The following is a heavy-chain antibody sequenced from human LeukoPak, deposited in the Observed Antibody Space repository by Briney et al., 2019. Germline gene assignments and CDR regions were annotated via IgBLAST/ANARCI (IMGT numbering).Heavy chain of an antibody. J-gene: IGHJ4*02. CDR1: GFTFSSYA. D-gene: IGHD6-19*01. CDR2: ISGSGGST. Sequence: GGSLRLSCAASGFTFSSYAMSWVRQAPGKGLEWVSAISGSGGSTYYADSVKGRFTISRDNSKNTLYLQMNSLRAEDTAVYYCARTVAGTPVYYFDYWGQGTLVTVSS. V-gene: IGHV3-23*01. CDR3: ARTVAGTPVYYFDY.